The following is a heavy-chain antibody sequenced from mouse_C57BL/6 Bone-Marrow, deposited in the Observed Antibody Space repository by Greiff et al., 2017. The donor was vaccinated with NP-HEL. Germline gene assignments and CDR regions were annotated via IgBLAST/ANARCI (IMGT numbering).Heavy chain of an antibody. V-gene: IGHV1-76*01. Sequence: QVQLKESGAELVRPGASVKLSCKASGYTFTDYYINWVKQRPGQGLEWIARIYPGSGNTYYNEKFKGKATLTAEKSSSTAYMQLSNLTSEDSAVYFGARAHYYGYDGGCFDVWGTGTTVTVSS. CDR1: GYTFTDYY. CDR2: IYPGSGNT. D-gene: IGHD2-2*01. J-gene: IGHJ1*03. CDR3: ARAHYYGYDGGCFDV.